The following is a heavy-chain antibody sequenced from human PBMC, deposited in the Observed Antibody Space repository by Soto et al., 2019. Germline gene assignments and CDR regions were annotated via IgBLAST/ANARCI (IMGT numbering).Heavy chain of an antibody. Sequence: PSETLSLTCAVSGDSISSGYYWAWIRQPPGKGLEWIGSIYYSGSAYYNSSLKSRVTISVDTSKNQFFLRLSYVTAADTAVYFCARVGRDYWGRGTLVTVSS. CDR3: ARVGRDY. CDR1: GDSISSGYY. V-gene: IGHV4-38-2*01. J-gene: IGHJ4*02. CDR2: IYYSGSA.